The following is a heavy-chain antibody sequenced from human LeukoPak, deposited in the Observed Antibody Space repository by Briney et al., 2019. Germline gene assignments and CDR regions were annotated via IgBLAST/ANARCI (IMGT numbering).Heavy chain of an antibody. D-gene: IGHD3-10*01. J-gene: IGHJ5*02. CDR2: NFQSGSN. CDR1: AGSPSGYY. CDR3: ARHLSPRRGSEIYYRPHRGFDP. V-gene: IGHV4-34*12. Sequence: PSQSMSLTCGVYAGSPSGYYWGWIRQPPRNGLEWIAANFQSGSNNYNRSFKARFTLPLETSKNQFSLNMTSVTAADTAVYYCARHLSPRRGSEIYYRPHRGFDPWGQGTLVTVSS.